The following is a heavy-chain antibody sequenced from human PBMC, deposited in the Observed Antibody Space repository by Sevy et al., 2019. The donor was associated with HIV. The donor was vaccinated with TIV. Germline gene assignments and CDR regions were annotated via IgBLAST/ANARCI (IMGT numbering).Heavy chain of an antibody. CDR1: GYRFTNYW. V-gene: IGHV5-51*06. CDR3: ARVIVATTYPIRVHESDI. J-gene: IGHJ3*02. CDR2: IYPGDSDT. D-gene: IGHD5-12*01. Sequence: GESLKISCKGSGYRFTNYWLGWVRQMPGKGLEWMGMIYPGDSDTRYSPPFQGQVSISADKSISTAYLQWTSLKASDTAMYYCARVIVATTYPIRVHESDIWGQGTMVTVSS.